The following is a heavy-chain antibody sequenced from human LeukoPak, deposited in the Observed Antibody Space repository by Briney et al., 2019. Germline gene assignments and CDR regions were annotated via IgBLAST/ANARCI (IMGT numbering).Heavy chain of an antibody. D-gene: IGHD6-13*01. CDR3: ARDGGNSCDY. Sequence: PGGSLRLSCAASGFTFSVYAISWVRQAPGKGLEWVSAISGSGGNTYYADSVKGRFTISRDNSKNTLSLQMNSLRAEDTAVYYCARDGGNSCDYWGQGTLVTVSS. CDR2: ISGSGGNT. J-gene: IGHJ4*02. V-gene: IGHV3-23*01. CDR1: GFTFSVYA.